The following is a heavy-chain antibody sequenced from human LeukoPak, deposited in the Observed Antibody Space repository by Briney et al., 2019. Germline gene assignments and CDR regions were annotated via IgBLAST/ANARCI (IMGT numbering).Heavy chain of an antibody. D-gene: IGHD1/OR15-1a*01. CDR1: GFTFSSYA. Sequence: HPGGSLRLSCAASGFTFSSYAMSWVRQAPGKGREWVSSISSSGGSTYYADFVKGRFTISRDNSKNTLYLQMNSLRAEDTAVYYCAKGPETGTIDYWGQGTLVTVSS. CDR3: AKGPETGTIDY. V-gene: IGHV3-23*01. CDR2: ISSSGGST. J-gene: IGHJ4*02.